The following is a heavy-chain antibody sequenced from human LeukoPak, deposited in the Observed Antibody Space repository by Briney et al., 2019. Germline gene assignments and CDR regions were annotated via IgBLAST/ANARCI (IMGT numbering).Heavy chain of an antibody. CDR1: GYTFTGYY. D-gene: IGHD2-2*01. Sequence: ASVKVSCKASGYTFTGYYMHWVRQAPGQGLEWMGWINPNSGGTNYAQKFQGRVTMTRDTSISTAYKELSRLRSDDTAVYYCARQSTSYYYYGMDVWGPGTTVTVSS. V-gene: IGHV1-2*02. CDR3: ARQSTSYYYYGMDV. CDR2: INPNSGGT. J-gene: IGHJ6*02.